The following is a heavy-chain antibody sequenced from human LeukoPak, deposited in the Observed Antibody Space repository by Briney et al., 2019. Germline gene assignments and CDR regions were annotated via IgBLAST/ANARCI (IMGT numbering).Heavy chain of an antibody. J-gene: IGHJ4*02. CDR1: GFTFSSYA. Sequence: GGSLRLSCAASGFTFSSYAMSWVRQAPGKGLEWVANIKQDGSEKYYVDSVKGRFTISRDNAKNSLYLQMNSLRAEDTAVYYCTSYSFDYWGQGTLVTVSS. D-gene: IGHD5-18*01. CDR3: TSYSFDY. V-gene: IGHV3-7*01. CDR2: IKQDGSEK.